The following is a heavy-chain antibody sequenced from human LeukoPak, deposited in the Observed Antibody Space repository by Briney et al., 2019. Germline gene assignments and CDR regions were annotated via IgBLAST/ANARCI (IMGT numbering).Heavy chain of an antibody. V-gene: IGHV4-59*02. Sequence: SETLSLTCTVSGVSVSSYYWTWIRQPPGKGLEWIGFISNSAITDYNPSLKSRVTISIDTSKNQFSLKLNSVTAADTAVYYCARVGYYGSGSYYRDYFEYWGQGTLVTVSS. CDR3: ARVGYYGSGSYYRDYFEY. J-gene: IGHJ4*02. D-gene: IGHD3-10*01. CDR2: ISNSAIT. CDR1: GVSVSSYY.